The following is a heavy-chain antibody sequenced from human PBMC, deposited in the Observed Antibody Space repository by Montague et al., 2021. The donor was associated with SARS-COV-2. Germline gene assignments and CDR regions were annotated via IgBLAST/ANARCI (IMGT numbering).Heavy chain of an antibody. CDR1: GGSISSYC. Sequence: SETLSLTCTVSGGSISSYCWSWIRQPPGKGLEWIGYINYSGSTNYNPSLKSRVTISIDTSKNQFSLTLSSVTAADTAVYYCARKIPLRTLIVEVTALLGGAFDIWGQGTMVTVSS. CDR3: ARKIPLRTLIVEVTALLGGAFDI. V-gene: IGHV4-59*12. CDR2: INYSGST. J-gene: IGHJ3*02. D-gene: IGHD2-21*02.